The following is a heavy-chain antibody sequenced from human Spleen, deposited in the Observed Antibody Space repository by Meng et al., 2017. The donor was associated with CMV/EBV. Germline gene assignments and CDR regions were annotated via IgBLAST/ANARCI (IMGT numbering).Heavy chain of an antibody. CDR1: GFTGFTFNNYW. Sequence: GGSLRLPCVASGFTGFTFNNYWMHWVRQVPGKGLVWVSRINSVGSITNYADSVKGRFTISRDNAKNTLFLQMNSLRVEDTAVYYCARANGYFNWFDPWGQGTLVTVSS. J-gene: IGHJ5*02. CDR3: ARANGYFNWFDP. D-gene: IGHD5-18*01. V-gene: IGHV3-74*01. CDR2: INSVGSIT.